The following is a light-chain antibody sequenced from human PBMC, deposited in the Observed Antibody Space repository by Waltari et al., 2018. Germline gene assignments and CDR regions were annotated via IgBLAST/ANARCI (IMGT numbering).Light chain of an antibody. V-gene: IGLV2-14*01. CDR3: SSYTSSSIPYV. CDR2: DVS. Sequence: QSALTQPASVSGSPVQSITISCTGTSSDVGVYNYVSWYQQHPGKAPKLMIYDVSNRPSGVSNRFSGSKSGNTASLTISGLQAEDEADYYCSSYTSSSIPYVFGTGTKVTVL. CDR1: SSDVGVYNY. J-gene: IGLJ1*01.